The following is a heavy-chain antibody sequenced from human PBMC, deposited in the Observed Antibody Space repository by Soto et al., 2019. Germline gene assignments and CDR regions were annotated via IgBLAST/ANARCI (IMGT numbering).Heavy chain of an antibody. CDR3: VKEWVCGSNSYQLDD. Sequence: GGSLRLSCAAAGFSFSDYGMHWVRQGPGKGLEWVAAISHGGSRKHYADSVKGRFTISRDNSKNTLYLHLSSLRRDDTAKYYCVKEWVCGSNSYQLDDWGQGTVVTVSS. V-gene: IGHV3-30*18. CDR2: ISHGGSRK. J-gene: IGHJ4*02. CDR1: GFSFSDYG. D-gene: IGHD1-26*01.